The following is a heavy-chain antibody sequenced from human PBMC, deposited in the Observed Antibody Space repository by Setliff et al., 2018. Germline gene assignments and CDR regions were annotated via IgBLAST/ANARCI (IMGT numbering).Heavy chain of an antibody. CDR2: FHTGGAT. J-gene: IGHJ4*02. D-gene: IGHD3-10*01. Sequence: SETLSLTCSVSGGSISSGGFYWSWIRQSAGRGLEWIGHFHTGGATDYNPSLKGRVTISADTSKSQFSLKLSSVTAADAAVYFCAREPATIGEFPLYYFDKWGQGIPVTVSS. CDR1: GGSISSGGFY. V-gene: IGHV4-61*09. CDR3: AREPATIGEFPLYYFDK.